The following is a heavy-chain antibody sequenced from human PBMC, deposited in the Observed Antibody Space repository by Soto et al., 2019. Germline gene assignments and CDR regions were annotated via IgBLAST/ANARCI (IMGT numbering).Heavy chain of an antibody. V-gene: IGHV1-18*01. CDR3: ARFSVTNPSVY. J-gene: IGHJ4*02. D-gene: IGHD4-17*01. Sequence: ASVKGSCKASGYTFTIYCISWVRQAPGQGLEWMGWISAYNGNTNYAQKLQGRVTMTTDTSTSTAYMELRSLRSDDTAVYYCARFSVTNPSVYWGQGTLVTVSS. CDR2: ISAYNGNT. CDR1: GYTFTIYC.